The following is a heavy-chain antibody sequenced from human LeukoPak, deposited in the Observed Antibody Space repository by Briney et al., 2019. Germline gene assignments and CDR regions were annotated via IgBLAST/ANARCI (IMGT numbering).Heavy chain of an antibody. V-gene: IGHV3-7*03. CDR3: ARSYGALGY. CDR2: IKQDGSEK. Sequence: GGSLRLSCAASGFIFSSYWLTWVSQAPGKGLEWVANIKQDGSEKYYVDSVKGRFTISRDNAQNSLYLQMNSLSAEDTAVYYCARSYGALGYWGQGTLVTVSS. CDR1: GFIFSSYW. D-gene: IGHD1-26*01. J-gene: IGHJ4*02.